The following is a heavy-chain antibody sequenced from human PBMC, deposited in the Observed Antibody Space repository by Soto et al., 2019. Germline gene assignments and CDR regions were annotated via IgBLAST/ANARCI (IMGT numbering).Heavy chain of an antibody. J-gene: IGHJ4*02. CDR1: GGSISSYY. CDR3: ARESVLGITMVRGAFDY. D-gene: IGHD3-10*01. V-gene: IGHV4-59*01. CDR2: IYYSGST. Sequence: PSETLSLTCTVSGGSISSYYWSWIRQPPGKGLEWIGYIYYSGSTNYNPSLKSRVTISVDTSKNQFSLKLSSVTAADTAVYYCARESVLGITMVRGAFDYWGQGTLVTVSS.